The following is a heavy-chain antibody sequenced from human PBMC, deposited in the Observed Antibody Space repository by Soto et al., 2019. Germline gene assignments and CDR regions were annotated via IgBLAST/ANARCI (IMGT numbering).Heavy chain of an antibody. D-gene: IGHD3-3*01. CDR3: ARDRNDFWSGYHRMDV. Sequence: GGSLRLSCAASGFTFSSYSMNWVRQAPGKGLEWVSSISSSSSYIYYADSVKGRFTISRDNAKNSLYLQMNSLRAEDTAVYYCARDRNDFWSGYHRMDVWGQGTTVTVSS. CDR2: ISSSSSYI. V-gene: IGHV3-21*01. CDR1: GFTFSSYS. J-gene: IGHJ6*02.